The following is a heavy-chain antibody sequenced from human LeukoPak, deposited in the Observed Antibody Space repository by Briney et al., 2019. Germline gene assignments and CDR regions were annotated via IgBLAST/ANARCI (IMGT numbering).Heavy chain of an antibody. D-gene: IGHD3-10*01. CDR3: ARGYYYGSGSFPFVFDY. J-gene: IGHJ4*02. Sequence: GGSLRLSCAASGFTLSSYSMKWVRQAPGKGLEWVSSISSSSIYIYYADSVKGRFTISRDNAKNSLYLQMNSLRAEDTAVYYCARGYYYGSGSFPFVFDYWGQGTLVTVSS. V-gene: IGHV3-21*01. CDR1: GFTLSSYS. CDR2: ISSSSIYI.